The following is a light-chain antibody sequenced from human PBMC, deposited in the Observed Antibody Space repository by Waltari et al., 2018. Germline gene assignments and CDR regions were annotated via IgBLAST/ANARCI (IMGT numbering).Light chain of an antibody. CDR1: IDVNVAPSW. CDR2: YKSDSDT. V-gene: IGLV5-45*02. J-gene: IGLJ3*02. Sequence: QAVLPQPSSLSASPGASASLTCILRIDVNVAPSWLYGYQQKPGSPPQFLLRYKSDSDTQQGSGVPTRFSVSKDASANAGILLISGLQSEDEADYYCMIWRSSAWVFGGGTKLTVL. CDR3: MIWRSSAWV.